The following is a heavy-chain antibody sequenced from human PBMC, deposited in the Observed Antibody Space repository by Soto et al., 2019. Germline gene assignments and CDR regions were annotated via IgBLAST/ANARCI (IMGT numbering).Heavy chain of an antibody. CDR2: INHSGST. V-gene: IGHV4-34*01. J-gene: IGHJ4*02. D-gene: IGHD2-2*01. CDR1: GGSFSGYY. Sequence: SETLSLTCAVYGGSFSGYYWSWIRQPPGKGLEWIGEINHSGSTNYNPSLKSRVTISVDTSKNQFSLKLSSVTAADTAVYYCARGLRVVPAARFDYWGQGXLVTVYS. CDR3: ARGLRVVPAARFDY.